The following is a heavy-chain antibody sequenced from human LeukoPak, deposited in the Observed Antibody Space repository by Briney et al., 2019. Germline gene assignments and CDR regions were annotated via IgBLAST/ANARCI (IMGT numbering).Heavy chain of an antibody. CDR1: GGSFSSGSYY. CDR2: IYYSGST. Sequence: PSETLSLTCTVSGGSFSSGSYYWSWIRQPPGKGLEWIGYIYYSGSTNYNPSLKSRVTISVDTSKNQFSLKLSSVTAADTAVYYCARMDYWGQGTLVTVSS. CDR3: ARMDY. J-gene: IGHJ4*02. V-gene: IGHV4-61*01.